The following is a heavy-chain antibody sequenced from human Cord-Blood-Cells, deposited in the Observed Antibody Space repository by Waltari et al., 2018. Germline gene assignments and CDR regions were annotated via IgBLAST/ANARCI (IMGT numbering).Heavy chain of an antibody. V-gene: IGHV3-23*04. CDR2: ISGGGGSQ. CDR3: AKDTSFTFGGVTRPPFDY. CDR1: GFTFSSYA. D-gene: IGHD3-16*01. J-gene: IGHJ4*02. Sequence: EVQLVESGGGLVQPGGSLRLSCAASGFTFSSYAIRWVRQAPGKGVEWVSAISGGGGSQYYAGTLNGRFTISRDNSKNTLYLQMNSLRAEDTAVYYCAKDTSFTFGGVTRPPFDYWGQGTLVTVSS.